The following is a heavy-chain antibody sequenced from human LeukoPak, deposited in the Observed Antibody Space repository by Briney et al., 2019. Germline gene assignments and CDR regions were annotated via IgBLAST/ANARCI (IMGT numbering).Heavy chain of an antibody. J-gene: IGHJ6*03. V-gene: IGHV4-34*01. Sequence: PSETLSLTCAVYGGSFSGYYWSWIRKPPGKGLEWIGEINHSGSTNYNPSLKSRVTISVDTSKNQFSLKLSSVTAADTAVYYCARGRGRYYYYYYMDVWGKGTTVTVSS. CDR2: INHSGST. CDR1: GGSFSGYY. CDR3: ARGRGRYYYYYYMDV.